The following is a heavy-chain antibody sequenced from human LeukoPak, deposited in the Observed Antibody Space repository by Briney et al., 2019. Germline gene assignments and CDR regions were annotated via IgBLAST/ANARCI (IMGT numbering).Heavy chain of an antibody. CDR2: ISSSSSTI. CDR1: GFTFSSYS. Sequence: GGSLRLSCAASGFTFSSYSMNWVRQAPGKGLEWVSYISSSSSTIYYADSVKGRFTISRDNAKNSLYLQMNSLRAEDTAVYYCARDRSSWYEGFDYWGQGTLVTVSS. J-gene: IGHJ4*02. D-gene: IGHD6-13*01. V-gene: IGHV3-48*01. CDR3: ARDRSSWYEGFDY.